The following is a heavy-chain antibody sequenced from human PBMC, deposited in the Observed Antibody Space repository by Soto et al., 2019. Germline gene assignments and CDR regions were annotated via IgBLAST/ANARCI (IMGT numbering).Heavy chain of an antibody. D-gene: IGHD6-13*01. J-gene: IGHJ4*02. CDR1: GGSISSGGYY. CDR3: ARVGRAAAGTGFFDY. Sequence: SETLSLTCTVSGGSISSGGYYWSWIRQHPGKGLEWIGYIYYSGSTYYNPSLKSRVTISVDTSKNQFSLKLSSVTAADTAVYYCARVGRAAAGTGFFDYWGQGTLVTVSS. V-gene: IGHV4-31*03. CDR2: IYYSGST.